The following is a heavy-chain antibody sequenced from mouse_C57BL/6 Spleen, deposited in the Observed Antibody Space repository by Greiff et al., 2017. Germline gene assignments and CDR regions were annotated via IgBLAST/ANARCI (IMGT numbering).Heavy chain of an antibody. Sequence: VQLQQPGAELVKPGASVKLSCKASGYTFTSYWMQWVKQRPGQGLEWIGEIDPSDSYTNYNQKFKGKATLTVDTSSSTAYMQLSSLTSEDSAVYCCGRGRYHYYAMDDWGQGTSVTVSS. J-gene: IGHJ4*01. CDR3: GRGRYHYYAMDD. D-gene: IGHD1-1*01. V-gene: IGHV1-50*01. CDR1: GYTFTSYW. CDR2: IDPSDSYT.